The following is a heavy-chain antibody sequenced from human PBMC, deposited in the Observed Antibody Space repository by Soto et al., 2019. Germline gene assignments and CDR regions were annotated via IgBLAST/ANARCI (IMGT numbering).Heavy chain of an antibody. CDR1: GYTFTSYG. Sequence: ASVKVSCKASGYTFTSYGISWVRQAPGQGLEWMGWISAYNGNTNYAQKLQGRVTMTTDTSASTAYMELRSLRSDDTAVYYCARDRLRSILTGYYEQRYYYYGMDVWGQGTTVTVSS. V-gene: IGHV1-18*04. D-gene: IGHD3-9*01. CDR2: ISAYNGNT. J-gene: IGHJ6*02. CDR3: ARDRLRSILTGYYEQRYYYYGMDV.